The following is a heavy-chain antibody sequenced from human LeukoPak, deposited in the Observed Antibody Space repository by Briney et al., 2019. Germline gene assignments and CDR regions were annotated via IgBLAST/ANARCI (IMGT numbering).Heavy chain of an antibody. CDR1: GYTFTGYY. CDR3: ARVSRDTADSYYYYGMDV. J-gene: IGHJ6*02. CDR2: INPNSGGT. Sequence: GASVTVSCKASGYTFTGYYMHWVRQAPGQGLEWMGWINPNSGGTNYAQKFQGWVTMTRDTSISTAYMELSRLRSDDTAVYYCARVSRDTADSYYYYGMDVWGQGTTVTVSS. V-gene: IGHV1-2*04. D-gene: IGHD5-18*01.